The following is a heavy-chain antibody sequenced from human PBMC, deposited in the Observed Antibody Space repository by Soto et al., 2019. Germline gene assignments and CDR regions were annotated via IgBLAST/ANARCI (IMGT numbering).Heavy chain of an antibody. D-gene: IGHD2-21*01. CDR1: GGTFSSYA. J-gene: IGHJ6*02. Sequence: QVQLVQSGAEVKKPGSSVKVSCKASGGTFSSYAISWVRQAPGQGLEWMGGIIPIFGTANYAQKFQGRVTITADESTRTAYMELSSLRSEDTAVYYCASSPRLKYSGYYGMDVWGQGTTVTVSS. CDR2: IIPIFGTA. CDR3: ASSPRLKYSGYYGMDV. V-gene: IGHV1-69*01.